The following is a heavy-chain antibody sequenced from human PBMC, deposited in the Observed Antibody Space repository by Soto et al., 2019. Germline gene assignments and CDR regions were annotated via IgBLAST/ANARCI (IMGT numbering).Heavy chain of an antibody. V-gene: IGHV4-31*03. Sequence: SETLSLTCTVSGGSISSGGYYWSWIRQHPGKGLEWIGYIYYSGSTYYNPSLKSRVTISVDTSKNQFSLKLSSVTAADTAVYYCASARAEYYDILTGYYKDYYYYYMDVWGKGTTVTVSS. CDR3: ASARAEYYDILTGYYKDYYYYYMDV. D-gene: IGHD3-9*01. J-gene: IGHJ6*03. CDR1: GGSISSGGYY. CDR2: IYYSGST.